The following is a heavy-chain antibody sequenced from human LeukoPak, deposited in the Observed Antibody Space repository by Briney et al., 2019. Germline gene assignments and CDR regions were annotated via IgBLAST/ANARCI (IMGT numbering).Heavy chain of an antibody. CDR2: ISAYNGTT. V-gene: IGHV1-18*01. Sequence: ASLWVSSAPSLYTPSAAGISGGRPAPRQGLGWMGWISAYNGTTNDAQKLQGGVTMTTETSTSTAYRALRSLRSEDTAVYNCARQTPPTRVDYWGQGTLVTVSS. CDR3: ARQTPPTRVDY. J-gene: IGHJ4*02. CDR1: LYTPSAAG.